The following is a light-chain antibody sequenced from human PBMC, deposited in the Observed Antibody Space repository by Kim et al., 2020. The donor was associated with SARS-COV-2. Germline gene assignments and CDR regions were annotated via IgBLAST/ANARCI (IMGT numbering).Light chain of an antibody. Sequence: DIQMTQSPSTLSASVGDRVTNTCRASQSITTWLAWYQQKPGKAPKLLIYDASTLHSGVPSRFSGSGYGTEFTLTISSLQPDDSATYYCQQYKVLFRQGTNLEI. V-gene: IGKV1-5*01. CDR2: DAS. J-gene: IGKJ2*01. CDR1: QSITTW. CDR3: QQYKVL.